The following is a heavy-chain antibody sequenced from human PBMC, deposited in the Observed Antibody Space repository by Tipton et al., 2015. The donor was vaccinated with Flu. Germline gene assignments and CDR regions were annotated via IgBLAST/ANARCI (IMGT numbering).Heavy chain of an antibody. V-gene: IGHV3-30-3*01. CDR3: ARVLLVYYDSSGYYDY. D-gene: IGHD3-22*01. Sequence: SLRLSCAASGFTFSSYAMHWVRQAPGKGLEWVAVISYVGSNKYYADSVKGRFTISRDNSKNTLYLQMNSLRAEDTAVYYCARVLLVYYDSSGYYDYWGQGTLVTVSS. CDR2: ISYVGSNK. CDR1: GFTFSSYA. J-gene: IGHJ4*02.